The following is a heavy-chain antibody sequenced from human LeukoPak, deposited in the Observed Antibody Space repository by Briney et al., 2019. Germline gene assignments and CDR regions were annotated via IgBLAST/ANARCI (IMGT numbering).Heavy chain of an antibody. Sequence: GGSLRLSCAAFGFIFNTYEINWVRQAPGKGLEWVSYISSSGSRIYYADSVEGRFTISRDNAKNSLYLQMNSLRAEDTAIYYCAWPRSDLYGMDVWGQGTTVIVSS. CDR1: GFIFNTYE. J-gene: IGHJ6*02. V-gene: IGHV3-48*03. CDR3: AWPRSDLYGMDV. CDR2: ISSSGSRI.